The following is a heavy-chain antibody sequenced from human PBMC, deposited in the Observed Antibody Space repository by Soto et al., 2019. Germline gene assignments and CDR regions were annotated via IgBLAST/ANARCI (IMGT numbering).Heavy chain of an antibody. CDR2: IYHSGST. D-gene: IGHD3-16*02. CDR3: ARSRSNMGELSCDNDAFDI. V-gene: IGHV4-4*02. CDR1: SGSISSSNW. J-gene: IGHJ3*02. Sequence: QVQLQESGPGLVKPSGTLSLTCAVSSGSISSSNWWSWVRQPPGKGLEWIGEIYHSGSTNYNPSLRSRVNISVDKSKNQFSLERSSVTAADTAVYYCARSRSNMGELSCDNDAFDIWGQGTMVTVSS.